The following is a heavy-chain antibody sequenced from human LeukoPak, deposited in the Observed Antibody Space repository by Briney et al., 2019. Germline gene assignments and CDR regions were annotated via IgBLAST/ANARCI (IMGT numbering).Heavy chain of an antibody. CDR2: ISSSSSYI. J-gene: IGHJ4*02. D-gene: IGHD6-6*01. CDR3: AKAARSSSRDFDY. Sequence: GGSLRLSCAASGFTFSSYSINWVRQAPGEGLEWVSSISSSSSYIYYADSVKGRFTISRDNAKNSLCLQMNSLRAEDTAVYYCAKAARSSSRDFDYWGQGTLVTVSS. CDR1: GFTFSSYS. V-gene: IGHV3-21*01.